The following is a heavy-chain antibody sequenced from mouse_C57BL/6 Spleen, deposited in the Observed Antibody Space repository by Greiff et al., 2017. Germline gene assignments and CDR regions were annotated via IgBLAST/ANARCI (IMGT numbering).Heavy chain of an antibody. CDR2: INPSNGGT. Sequence: VQLQQPGPELVKPGASVKLSCKASGYTFTSYWMHWVKQRPGQGLEWIGNINPSNGGTNYNEKLKSKGTLTVDKSSSTAYMQLSSLTSDDSAVYSCARERVITTVVAPHYSIDYWGQGTSVTVSS. CDR1: GYTFTSYW. J-gene: IGHJ4*01. V-gene: IGHV1-53*01. CDR3: ARERVITTVVAPHYSIDY. D-gene: IGHD1-1*01.